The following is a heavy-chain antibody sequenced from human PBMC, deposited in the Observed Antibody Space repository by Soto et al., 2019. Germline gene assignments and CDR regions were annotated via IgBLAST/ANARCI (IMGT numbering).Heavy chain of an antibody. V-gene: IGHV3-23*01. J-gene: IGHJ4*02. CDR1: GFTFDNFA. CDR3: AKDVHYASRGGLDY. CDR2: ISGGGGGK. Sequence: PGGSLRLSCTTSGFTFDNFAMSGVRQGPGRGLEWVSAISGGGGGKYYADSVKGRFIISRENYKNTVYLQLNGLRTEDTAVYYCAKDVHYASRGGLDYWGQGT. D-gene: IGHD3-22*01.